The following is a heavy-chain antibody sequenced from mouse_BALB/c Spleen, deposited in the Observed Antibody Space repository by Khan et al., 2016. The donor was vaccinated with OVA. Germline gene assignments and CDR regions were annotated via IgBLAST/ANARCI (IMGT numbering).Heavy chain of an antibody. J-gene: IGHJ2*01. V-gene: IGHV5-6-5*01. Sequence: EVELVESGGSPVKPGGSLKLSCAVSGFTFTGYVMSWVRQTPEKRLEWVASISSGGSTYSPDSVKGRFTIHRDNARNIVILQMSSLRSEDMAIYYCAREAYRYDEYYFDYWGQGTTLTVSS. D-gene: IGHD2-14*01. CDR2: ISSGGST. CDR1: GFTFTGYV. CDR3: AREAYRYDEYYFDY.